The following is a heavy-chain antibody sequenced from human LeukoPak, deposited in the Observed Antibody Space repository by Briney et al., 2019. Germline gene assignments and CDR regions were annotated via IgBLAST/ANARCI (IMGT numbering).Heavy chain of an antibody. J-gene: IGHJ4*02. CDR1: GYTFTSYA. Sequence: GASVKVSCKASGYTFTSYAVHWVRQAPGQRLEWMGWINAGNGNTKYSQKFQGRVTITADESTSTAYMELSSLRSEDTAVYYCARDQRYCSSTSCYVNWGQGTLVTVSS. CDR3: ARDQRYCSSTSCYVN. D-gene: IGHD2-2*01. CDR2: INAGNGNT. V-gene: IGHV1-3*01.